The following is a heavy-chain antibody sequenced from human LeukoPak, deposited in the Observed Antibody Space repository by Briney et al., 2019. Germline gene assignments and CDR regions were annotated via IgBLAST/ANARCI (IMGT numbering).Heavy chain of an antibody. Sequence: AGGSLRLSCAASTFTISGYGLNWVRQAPGKGLEWVSFISSSGATIYYADSVKGRFTISRDNAKNSVYLQMNSLRAEDTAVYYCARDRSYYDSSGYYQYFDHWGQGSLVTVSS. CDR2: ISSSGATI. J-gene: IGHJ4*02. CDR1: TFTISGYG. V-gene: IGHV3-48*03. D-gene: IGHD3-22*01. CDR3: ARDRSYYDSSGYYQYFDH.